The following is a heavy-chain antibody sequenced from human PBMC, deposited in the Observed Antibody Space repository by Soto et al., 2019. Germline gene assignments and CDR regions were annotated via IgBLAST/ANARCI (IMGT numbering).Heavy chain of an antibody. CDR1: GGSISSSSYY. CDR3: ASATGYSSGWFDREPNYGMDV. CDR2: IYYSGST. Sequence: SETLSLTCTVSGGSISSSSYYWGWIRQPPGKGLEWIGSIYYSGSTYYNPSLKSRVTISVDTSKNQFSLKLSSVTAADTAVYYCASATGYSSGWFDREPNYGMDVWGQGTTVTVS. J-gene: IGHJ6*02. D-gene: IGHD6-19*01. V-gene: IGHV4-39*01.